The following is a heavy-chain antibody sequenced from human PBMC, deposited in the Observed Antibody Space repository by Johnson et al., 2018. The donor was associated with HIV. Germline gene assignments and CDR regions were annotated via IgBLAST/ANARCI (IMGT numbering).Heavy chain of an antibody. D-gene: IGHD1-26*01. CDR1: GFTFSSYA. CDR2: ISEGGNSA. J-gene: IGHJ3*02. V-gene: IGHV3-23*04. CDR3: ATSHGSHGAFDI. Sequence: MQLVESGGGLVQPGGSLRLSCVASGFTFSSYAMSWVRQAPGKGLEWVSVISEGGNSAYYTDSVEGRFTISRDNSKNTLYLQMNSLRAEDTAVYYCATSHGSHGAFDIWGQGTMVTVSS.